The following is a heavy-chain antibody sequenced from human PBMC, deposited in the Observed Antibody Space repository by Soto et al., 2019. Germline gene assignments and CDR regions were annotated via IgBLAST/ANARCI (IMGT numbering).Heavy chain of an antibody. V-gene: IGHV3-21*01. D-gene: IGHD6-13*01. CDR2: ISSSSSYI. CDR3: ARVDSSSWYTYYYYYYMDV. CDR1: GFTFSSYS. J-gene: IGHJ6*03. Sequence: GESLKISCAASGFTFSSYSMNWVRQAPGKGLEWVSSISSSSSYIYYADSVKGRFTISRDNAKNSLYLQMNSLRAEDTAVYYCARVDSSSWYTYYYYYYMDVWGKGTTVTVSS.